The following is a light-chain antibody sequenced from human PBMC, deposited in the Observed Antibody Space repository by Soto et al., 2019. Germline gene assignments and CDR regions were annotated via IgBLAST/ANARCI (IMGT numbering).Light chain of an antibody. CDR3: QQRNNWPIT. CDR1: QRVSSY. Sequence: EIVLTQSPATLSLSPGERATLSCRASQRVSSYLAWYQQKPGQAPRLLIYDASNRATGIPVRFSGSGSGTDFTLTISSLEPEDFALYYYQQRNNWPITFGQGTRLEIK. V-gene: IGKV3-11*01. CDR2: DAS. J-gene: IGKJ5*01.